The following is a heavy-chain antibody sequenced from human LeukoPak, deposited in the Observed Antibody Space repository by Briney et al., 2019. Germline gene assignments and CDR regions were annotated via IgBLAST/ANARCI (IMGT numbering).Heavy chain of an antibody. Sequence: ASVKVSCKASGYTFTGYYMHWVRQAPGQGLEWMGWINPNSGGTNYAQKFQGRVTMTRDTPISTAYMELSRLRSDDTAVYYCARGSFLYYDSSGAKPFDYWGQGTLVTVSS. CDR2: INPNSGGT. CDR3: ARGSFLYYDSSGAKPFDY. D-gene: IGHD3-22*01. V-gene: IGHV1-2*02. J-gene: IGHJ4*02. CDR1: GYTFTGYY.